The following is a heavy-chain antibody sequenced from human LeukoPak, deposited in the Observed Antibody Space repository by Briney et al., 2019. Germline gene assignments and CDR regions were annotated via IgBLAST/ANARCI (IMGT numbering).Heavy chain of an antibody. D-gene: IGHD3-22*01. CDR2: IKSDGST. CDR1: GFTFSSYA. V-gene: IGHV3-74*01. Sequence: GGSLRLSCAASGFTFSSYAMSWVRQAPGEGLEWVSRIKSDGSTNYADSVKGRFTISRDNAKNTLSLQMNSLRAEDTGVYYCARAPSEIGGYYPEYFRHWGQGTLVTVSS. CDR3: ARAPSEIGGYYPEYFRH. J-gene: IGHJ1*01.